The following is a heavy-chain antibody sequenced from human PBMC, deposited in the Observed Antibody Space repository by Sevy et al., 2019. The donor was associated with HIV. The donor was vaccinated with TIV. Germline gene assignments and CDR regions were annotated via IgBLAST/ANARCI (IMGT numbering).Heavy chain of an antibody. CDR3: ARGGSSGRFGHFDY. D-gene: IGHD3-10*01. J-gene: IGHJ4*02. Sequence: GGSLRLSCAASGFTFSSYSMNWVRQAPGKGLEWVSSISSSSSYIYYADSVKGRFTISRDKAKNSLYLQMNSLRAEDTAVYYCARGGSSGRFGHFDYWGQGTLVTVSS. V-gene: IGHV3-21*01. CDR1: GFTFSSYS. CDR2: ISSSSSYI.